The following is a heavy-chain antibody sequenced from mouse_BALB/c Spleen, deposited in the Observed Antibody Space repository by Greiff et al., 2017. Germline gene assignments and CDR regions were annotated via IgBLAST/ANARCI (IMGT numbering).Heavy chain of an antibody. CDR1: GYAFSSYW. V-gene: IGHV1-80*01. D-gene: IGHD1-1*01. CDR2: IYPGDGDT. Sequence: QVQLQQSGAELVRPGSSVKISCTASGYAFSSYWMNWVKQRPGQGLEWIGQIYPGDGDTNYNGKFKGKATLTADKSSSTAYMQLSSLTSEDSAVYFCARGGLYYGSYFDYWGQGTTLTVSA. CDR3: ARGGLYYGSYFDY. J-gene: IGHJ2*01.